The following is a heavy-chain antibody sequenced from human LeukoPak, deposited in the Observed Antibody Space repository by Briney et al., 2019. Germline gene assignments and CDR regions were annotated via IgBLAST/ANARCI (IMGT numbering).Heavy chain of an antibody. CDR2: IKQDGTVK. CDR1: GFTFSGYW. J-gene: IGHJ4*02. D-gene: IGHD3-22*01. V-gene: IGHV3-7*01. CDR3: ARGSTYYDSSGQVPFDY. Sequence: GGSLRLSCAASGFTFSGYWTHWVRQAPGKGLEWVANIKQDGTVKYYVDSVKGRFTISRDDAKNSLYLQMNSLRAEDTAVYYCARGSTYYDSSGQVPFDYWGQGTQVTVSS.